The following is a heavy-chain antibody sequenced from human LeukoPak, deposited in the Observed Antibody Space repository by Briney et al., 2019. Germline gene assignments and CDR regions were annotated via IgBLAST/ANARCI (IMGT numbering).Heavy chain of an antibody. CDR3: AKTSRPAAMFIDFDY. V-gene: IGHV3-21*04. CDR1: GFTFSSYS. D-gene: IGHD2-2*01. J-gene: IGHJ4*02. CDR2: IGTSGSYK. Sequence: PGGSLRLSCAASGFTFSSYSMNWVRQAPGKGLEWVSSIGTSGSYKYYVDSVRGRFTISRDNSKNTLYLQMNSLRAEDTAVYYCAKTSRPAAMFIDFDYWGQGTLVTVSS.